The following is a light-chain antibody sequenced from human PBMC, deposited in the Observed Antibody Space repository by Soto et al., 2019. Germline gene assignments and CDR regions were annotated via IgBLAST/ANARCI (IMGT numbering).Light chain of an antibody. J-gene: IGLJ1*01. CDR1: SGHSSYA. Sequence: LXCTLSSGHSSYAIAWHQQQPEKGPRYLMKLNSDGSHSKGDGIPDRFSGSSSGAERYLPISSLQSEDEADYYCQTWGTGIHYVFGTGTKVTVL. CDR2: LNSDGSH. CDR3: QTWGTGIHYV. V-gene: IGLV4-69*01.